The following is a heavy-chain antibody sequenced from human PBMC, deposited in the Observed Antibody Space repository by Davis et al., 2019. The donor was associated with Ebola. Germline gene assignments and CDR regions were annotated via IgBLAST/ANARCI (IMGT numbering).Heavy chain of an antibody. CDR1: GFTFSSNS. D-gene: IGHD2-2*01. CDR2: ISTGRTTL. Sequence: GESLKISCAASGFTFSSNSMNWVRQAPGKGLEWVSYISTGRTTLKYADSVKGRFTISRDNAKNSLYLQMNSLRDEDTAVYFCARSLGDIVLVPAALVPDYWGQGTLVTVSS. CDR3: ARSLGDIVLVPAALVPDY. J-gene: IGHJ4*02. V-gene: IGHV3-48*02.